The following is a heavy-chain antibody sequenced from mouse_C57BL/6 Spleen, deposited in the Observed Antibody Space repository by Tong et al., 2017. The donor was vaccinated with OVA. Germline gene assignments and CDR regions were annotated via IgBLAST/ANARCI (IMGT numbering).Heavy chain of an antibody. Sequence: EVQLQESGGGLVKPGGSLKLSCAASGFTFSDYGMHWVRQAPEKGLEWVAYISSGSSTIYYADTVKGRFTISRDSAKNTLFLQMTSLRSEDTAMYYCAKATGDYRKDYWGQGTSVTVSS. CDR3: AKATGDYRKDY. CDR1: GFTFSDYG. J-gene: IGHJ4*01. V-gene: IGHV5-17*01. CDR2: ISSGSSTI. D-gene: IGHD2-4*01.